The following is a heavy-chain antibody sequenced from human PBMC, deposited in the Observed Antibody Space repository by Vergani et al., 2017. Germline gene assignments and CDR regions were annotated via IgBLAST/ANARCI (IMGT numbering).Heavy chain of an antibody. J-gene: IGHJ4*02. Sequence: EVQLVESGGGLVKPGGSLRLSCAASGFSFSSYSMNWVRQAPGKGLEWVASISGSSSYIHYADSVKGRFTISRDNAKNSLYLQMNSLRAEDTAVYYCARDYYDSSGYWAFDYWGQGTLVTVSS. CDR1: GFSFSSYS. CDR2: ISGSSSYI. D-gene: IGHD3-22*01. V-gene: IGHV3-21*02. CDR3: ARDYYDSSGYWAFDY.